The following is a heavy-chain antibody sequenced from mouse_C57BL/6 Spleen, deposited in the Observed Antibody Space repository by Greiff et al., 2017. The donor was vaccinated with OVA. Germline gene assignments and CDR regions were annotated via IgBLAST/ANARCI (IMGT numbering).Heavy chain of an antibody. CDR1: GFTFSDAW. CDR2: IRNKANNHAT. J-gene: IGHJ2*01. D-gene: IGHD2-2*01. V-gene: IGHV6-6*01. CDR3: TKGYDYCDY. Sequence: EVKLVESGGGLVQPGGSMKLSCAASGFTFSDAWMDWVRQSPEKGLEWVADIRNKANNHATYYAESVKGRFTISRDESKSSVYLQMNSLRAGDTGIYYCTKGYDYCDYWGQGTTLTVSS.